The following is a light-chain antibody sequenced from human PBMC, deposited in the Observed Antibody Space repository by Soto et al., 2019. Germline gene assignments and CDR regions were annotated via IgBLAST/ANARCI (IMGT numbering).Light chain of an antibody. CDR2: DVR. CDR1: SSDVGGYNY. V-gene: IGLV2-14*01. Sequence: QSVLTQPASVSGSPGQSITISCTGTSSDVGGYNYVSWYQQYPGKFPKLMIYDVRNRPSGVSNRFSGSKSGDTASLTISGLQADDEADYYCSSYTSSSTYVFGTGTKVTVL. CDR3: SSYTSSSTYV. J-gene: IGLJ1*01.